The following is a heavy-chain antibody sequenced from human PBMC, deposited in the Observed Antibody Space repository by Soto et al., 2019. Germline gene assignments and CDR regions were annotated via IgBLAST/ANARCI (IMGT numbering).Heavy chain of an antibody. CDR3: ASPEARSSWYAFDI. J-gene: IGHJ3*02. CDR2: ISAYNGNT. CDR1: GYTFTSYG. Sequence: QVQLVQSGAEVKKPGASVKVSCKASGYTFTSYGISWVRQAPGQGLEWMGWISAYNGNTNYAQKLQGRVTMTPDTSTSTAYMELRSLSSDDTAVYYCASPEARSSWYAFDIWGQGTMVTVSS. V-gene: IGHV1-18*01. D-gene: IGHD6-13*01.